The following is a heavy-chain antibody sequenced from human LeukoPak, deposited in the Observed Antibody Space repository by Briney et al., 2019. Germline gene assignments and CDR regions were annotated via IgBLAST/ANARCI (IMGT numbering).Heavy chain of an antibody. CDR3: ARSSGRSPNRDYMDV. J-gene: IGHJ6*03. CDR2: INPSGGST. Sequence: ASVKVSCKASGYTFTGYYMHWVRQATGQGLEWMGIINPSGGSTSYAQKFQGRVTMTRDTSTSTVYMELSSLRSEDTAVYYCARSSGRSPNRDYMDVWGKGTTVTISS. V-gene: IGHV1-46*01. CDR1: GYTFTGYY. D-gene: IGHD1-14*01.